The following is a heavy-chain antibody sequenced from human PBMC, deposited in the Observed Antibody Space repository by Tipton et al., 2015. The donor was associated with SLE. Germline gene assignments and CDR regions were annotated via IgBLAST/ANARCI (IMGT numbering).Heavy chain of an antibody. D-gene: IGHD1-26*01. CDR2: ISGSGGST. Sequence: SLRLSCAASGFTFSSYAMSWVRQAPGKGLEWVSAISGSGGSTYYADSVKGRFTISRGNSKNTLYLQMNSLRAEDTAVYYCAKKGVGSYFGYWGQGTLVTVSS. V-gene: IGHV3-23*01. CDR3: AKKGVGSYFGY. J-gene: IGHJ4*02. CDR1: GFTFSSYA.